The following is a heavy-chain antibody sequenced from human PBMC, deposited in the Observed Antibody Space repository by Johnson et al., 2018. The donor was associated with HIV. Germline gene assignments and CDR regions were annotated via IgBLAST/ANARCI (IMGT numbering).Heavy chain of an antibody. CDR1: GFTFSSNE. Sequence: EKLVESGGGLVQPGGSLRLSCAASGFTFSSNEMSWVRQAPGKGLEWVSSISGGSTYYADSRKGRFTISRDNSKNTLHLQMNSLRAEDTAVYYCARTSWGSSSGSRIWGQGTMVTVSS. V-gene: IGHV3-38-3*01. CDR3: ARTSWGSSSGSRI. CDR2: ISGGST. D-gene: IGHD6-6*01. J-gene: IGHJ3*02.